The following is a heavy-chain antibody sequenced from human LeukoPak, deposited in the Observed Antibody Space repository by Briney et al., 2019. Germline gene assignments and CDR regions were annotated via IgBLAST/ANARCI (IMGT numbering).Heavy chain of an antibody. D-gene: IGHD6-19*01. Sequence: SQTLSLTCTASGGSISSGDYYWSWIRQPPGKGLEWVGYIDYSGSTYYNQFLKSRATIAVATSENEFTLMMSFGTAANPAYYYCARRDGWYGSSGGDWYFDLWGRGTLVTVSS. CDR1: GGSISSGDYY. J-gene: IGHJ2*01. CDR2: IDYSGST. CDR3: ARRDGWYGSSGGDWYFDL. V-gene: IGHV4-30-4*08.